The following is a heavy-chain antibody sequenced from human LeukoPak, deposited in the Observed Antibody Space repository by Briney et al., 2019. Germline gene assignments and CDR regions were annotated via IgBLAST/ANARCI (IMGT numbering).Heavy chain of an antibody. J-gene: IGHJ4*02. CDR2: ISGSGGTT. V-gene: IGHV3-23*01. Sequence: GGTLRLSCAASGFTFNHYGMSWVRQAPGKGLEWVSVISGSGGTTYYADSVKGRFTISRDNSKNTLYLQMNSLRAEDTAVYYCAKSGTGTLDYWGQGTLVTVSS. CDR3: AKSGTGTLDY. D-gene: IGHD3/OR15-3a*01. CDR1: GFTFNHYG.